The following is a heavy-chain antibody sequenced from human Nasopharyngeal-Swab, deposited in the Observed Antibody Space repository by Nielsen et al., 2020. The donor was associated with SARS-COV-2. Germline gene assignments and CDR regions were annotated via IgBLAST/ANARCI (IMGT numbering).Heavy chain of an antibody. V-gene: IGHV3-23*01. CDR3: AKDRDSGDDSDDYYHYYGMDV. J-gene: IGHJ6*02. CDR1: GFTFRSYA. Sequence: GESLKISCAASGFTFRSYAISWVRQAPGKGLEWVSVISGSDHTTYYADSVKGRFTTSRDNSKNTVNLQMNSLRVEDTAIYYCAKDRDSGDDSDDYYHYYGMDVWGQGTTVTVSS. CDR2: ISGSDHTT. D-gene: IGHD5-12*01.